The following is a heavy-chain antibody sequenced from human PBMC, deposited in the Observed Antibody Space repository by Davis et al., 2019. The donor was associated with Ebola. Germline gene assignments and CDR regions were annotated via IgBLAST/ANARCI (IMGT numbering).Heavy chain of an antibody. V-gene: IGHV3-33*08. CDR3: ARDRLTVTTLFDY. D-gene: IGHD4-17*01. J-gene: IGHJ4*02. CDR2: IWYDGSNK. Sequence: GGSLRLSCAASGFTFSSYAMSWVRQAPGKGLEWVAVIWYDGSNKYYADSVKGRFTISRDNSKNTLYLQMNSLRAEDTAVYYCARDRLTVTTLFDYWGQGTLVTVSS. CDR1: GFTFSSYA.